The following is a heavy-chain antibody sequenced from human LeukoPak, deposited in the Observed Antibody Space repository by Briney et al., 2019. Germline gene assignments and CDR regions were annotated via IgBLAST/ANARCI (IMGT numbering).Heavy chain of an antibody. V-gene: IGHV3-48*03. Sequence: RGCLRLSCAPSGFTFSSYEMNSVRQAPGKGLGRVSYISSSGSTIYYADSVKGRSTISRDNAKNSLYLQMNSLRAEDTAVYYCARDRGSQPFIDYWGQGTLVTVSS. CDR1: GFTFSSYE. CDR3: ARDRGSQPFIDY. CDR2: ISSSGSTI. J-gene: IGHJ4*02. D-gene: IGHD1-26*01.